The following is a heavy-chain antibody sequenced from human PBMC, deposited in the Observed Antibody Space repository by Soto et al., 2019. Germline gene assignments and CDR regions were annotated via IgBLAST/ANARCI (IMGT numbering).Heavy chain of an antibody. Sequence: SETLSLTCTVSDGSFSPNYWGWIRQPPGKGLEWIGYIYYAGTTTYNPSLKGRATISLDTSENQFSLKVRSVTAADTAVYYCARLGRYYQAFDSWGQGTLVPVSS. D-gene: IGHD3-22*01. CDR1: DGSFSPNY. CDR2: IYYAGTT. CDR3: ARLGRYYQAFDS. V-gene: IGHV4-59*08. J-gene: IGHJ4*02.